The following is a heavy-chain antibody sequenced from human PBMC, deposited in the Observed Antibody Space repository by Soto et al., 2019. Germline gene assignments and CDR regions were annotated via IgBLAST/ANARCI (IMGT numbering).Heavy chain of an antibody. V-gene: IGHV3-33*01. CDR3: ARDLDYGGLDY. Sequence: QVQLVESGGGVVQPGRSLRLSCAASGFTFSSYGMHWVRQAPGKGLEWVAVIWYDGSNKYYADSVKGRFTISRDNSKTTLYLQMNSLRAEDTAVYYCARDLDYGGLDYWGQGTLVTVSS. CDR2: IWYDGSNK. D-gene: IGHD4-17*01. J-gene: IGHJ4*02. CDR1: GFTFSSYG.